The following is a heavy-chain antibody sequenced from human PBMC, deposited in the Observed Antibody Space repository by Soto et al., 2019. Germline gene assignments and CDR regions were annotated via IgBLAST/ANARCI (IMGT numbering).Heavy chain of an antibody. CDR2: INHSGST. CDR3: GRVQGAARPDVPDY. J-gene: IGHJ4*02. V-gene: IGHV4-34*01. D-gene: IGHD6-6*01. Sequence: SETLSLTCAVYGGSFSGYYWSWIRQPPGKGLEWIGEINHSGSTNYNPSLKSRVTISVDTSKNQFSLKLSSVTAADTAVYYCGRVQGAARPDVPDYWGQGTLVTVSS. CDR1: GGSFSGYY.